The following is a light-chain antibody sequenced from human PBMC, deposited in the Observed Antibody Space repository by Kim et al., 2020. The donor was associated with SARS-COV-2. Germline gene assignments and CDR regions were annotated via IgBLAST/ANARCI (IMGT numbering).Light chain of an antibody. CDR1: SLRSYY. Sequence: VALEQTVRTTCQGDSLRSYYASWYQQKTGQAPILIMYGYTNRPSGIPDRFSGSSSGNTASLTITGAQAEDEAAYYCNSRDTSGNVIFGGGTQLTVL. CDR2: GYT. V-gene: IGLV3-19*01. CDR3: NSRDTSGNVI. J-gene: IGLJ2*01.